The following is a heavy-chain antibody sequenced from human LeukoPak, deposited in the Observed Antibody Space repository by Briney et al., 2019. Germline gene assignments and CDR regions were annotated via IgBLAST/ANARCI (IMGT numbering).Heavy chain of an antibody. CDR1: GFTFSSYA. Sequence: PGGSLRLSCAASGFTFSSYAMHWVRQAPGKGLEWVSLIYSGGSTSYADSVKGRFTISRDNSKNTLYLQMNSLRAEDTAVYYCAIAVAATNYYFDYWGQGTLVTVSS. J-gene: IGHJ4*02. D-gene: IGHD2-15*01. CDR3: AIAVAATNYYFDY. CDR2: IYSGGST. V-gene: IGHV3-66*01.